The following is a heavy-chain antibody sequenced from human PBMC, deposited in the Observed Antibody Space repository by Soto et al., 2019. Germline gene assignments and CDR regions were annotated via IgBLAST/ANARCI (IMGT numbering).Heavy chain of an antibody. D-gene: IGHD4-17*01. J-gene: IGHJ6*02. CDR2: IIPIFGTA. Sequence: GASVKVSCKASGGTFSSYAISWVRQAPGQGPEWMGGIIPIFGTANYAQKFQGRVTITADESTSTAYMELSSLRSEDTAVYYCARVYHGDYEGGLDYYYYGMDVWGQGTTVTVSS. CDR3: ARVYHGDYEGGLDYYYYGMDV. CDR1: GGTFSSYA. V-gene: IGHV1-69*13.